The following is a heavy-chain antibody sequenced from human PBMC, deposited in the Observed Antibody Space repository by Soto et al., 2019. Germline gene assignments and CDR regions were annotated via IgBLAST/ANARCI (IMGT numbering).Heavy chain of an antibody. J-gene: IGHJ6*02. Sequence: PGESLKISCKGSGYSFTSYWIGWVRQMPGKGLEWMGIIYPGDSDTRYSPSFQGQVTISADKSISTAYLQWSSLKASDTAIYYCTRHMKQEWTPGVYYYGMDVWAQGSTVTVSS. CDR3: TRHMKQEWTPGVYYYGMDV. CDR1: GYSFTSYW. V-gene: IGHV5-51*01. D-gene: IGHD3-3*01. CDR2: IYPGDSDT.